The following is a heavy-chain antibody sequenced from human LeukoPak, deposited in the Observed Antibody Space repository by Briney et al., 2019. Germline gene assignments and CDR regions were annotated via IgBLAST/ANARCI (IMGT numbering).Heavy chain of an antibody. Sequence: GGSLRLSCVASGFTFSSYWMHWVRQAPGKGLVWVSRINSDGSSTSYADSVKGRFTISRDSAKNTLYLQMNSLRAEDTAVYYCAKVRDYDSSGYSDYWGQGNLVTVSS. J-gene: IGHJ4*02. V-gene: IGHV3-74*01. CDR3: AKVRDYDSSGYSDY. CDR1: GFTFSSYW. D-gene: IGHD3-22*01. CDR2: INSDGSST.